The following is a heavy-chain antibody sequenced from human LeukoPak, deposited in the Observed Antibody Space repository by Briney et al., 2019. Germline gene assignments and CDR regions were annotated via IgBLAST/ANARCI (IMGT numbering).Heavy chain of an antibody. CDR1: GFTFSNAW. J-gene: IGHJ4*02. V-gene: IGHV3-15*01. CDR2: IKSKTDGGTT. D-gene: IGHD3-3*01. Sequence: PGGSLRLSCAASGFTFSNAWMSWVRQAPGKGLEWVGRIKSKTDGGTTDYAAPVKGRFTISRDDSKNTLYLQMNSLKTEDTAVYYCTTDPLLRFLESAGDYWGQGTLVTVSS. CDR3: TTDPLLRFLESAGDY.